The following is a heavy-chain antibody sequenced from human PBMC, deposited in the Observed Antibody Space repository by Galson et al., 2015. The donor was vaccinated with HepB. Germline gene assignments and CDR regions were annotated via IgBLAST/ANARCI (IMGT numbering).Heavy chain of an antibody. J-gene: IGHJ3*02. CDR3: AREGSGYCSSTSCSFGDAFDI. D-gene: IGHD2-2*01. CDR2: ISYDGSNK. Sequence: SLRLSCAASGFTFSSYAMHWVRQAPGKGLEWVAVISYDGSNKYYADSVKGRFTISRDNSKNTLYLQMNSLRAEDTAVYYCAREGSGYCSSTSCSFGDAFDIWGQGTMVTVSS. V-gene: IGHV3-30-3*01. CDR1: GFTFSSYA.